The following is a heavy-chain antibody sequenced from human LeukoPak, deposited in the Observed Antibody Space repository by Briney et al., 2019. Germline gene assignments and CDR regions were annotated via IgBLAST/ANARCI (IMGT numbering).Heavy chain of an antibody. CDR3: ARTTVTSGPYWYFDL. CDR2: IDIAGDT. D-gene: IGHD4-17*01. CDR1: GFTLSNYD. V-gene: IGHV3-13*01. J-gene: IGHJ2*01. Sequence: GGSLRLSCAASGFTLSNYDMHWVRQATGEGLEWVSGIDIAGDTFYPGSVRGRFTISRENAENSLYLQMNSLRAGDTGVYYCARTTVTSGPYWYFDLWGRGTLVTVS.